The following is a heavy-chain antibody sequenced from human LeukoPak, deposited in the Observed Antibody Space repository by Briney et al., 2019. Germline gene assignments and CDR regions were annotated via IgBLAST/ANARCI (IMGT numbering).Heavy chain of an antibody. CDR3: ARVSYGSGSPGV. CDR2: ISSSGSTI. V-gene: IGHV3-48*03. J-gene: IGHJ6*04. D-gene: IGHD3-10*01. CDR1: GFTFSSYE. Sequence: PGGSLRLSCAASGFTFSSYEMNWVRQAPGKGLEWVSYISSSGSTIYYADSVKGRFTISRDNAKNSLYLQMNSLRAEDTAVYYCARVSYGSGSPGVWGKGTTVTISS.